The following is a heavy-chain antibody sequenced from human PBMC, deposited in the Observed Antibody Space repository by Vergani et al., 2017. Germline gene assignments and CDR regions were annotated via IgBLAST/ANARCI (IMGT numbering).Heavy chain of an antibody. V-gene: IGHV3-30*02. D-gene: IGHD4-17*01. J-gene: IGHJ2*01. CDR2: VWFDGNNK. CDR3: ARAIGAYGDYRYWYFDL. Sequence: QVHLVESGGGVVQPGGSLRLSCKASGFTFSSFGMHWFRQAPGKGLEWLGLVWFDGNNKYYADSVKGRFTISRDNSKNALYLQMDSLSPEDTAVYYCARAIGAYGDYRYWYFDLWGRGTLVTVSS. CDR1: GFTFSSFG.